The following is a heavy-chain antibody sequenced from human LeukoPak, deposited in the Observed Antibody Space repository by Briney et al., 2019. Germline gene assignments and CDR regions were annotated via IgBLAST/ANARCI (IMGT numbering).Heavy chain of an antibody. V-gene: IGHV3-23*01. Sequence: PGGSLRLSCEASGFTFSSYAMSWVRQAPGKGLEWVSAISGSGGSTYYADSVRGRFTISRDNAKNSLYLQMNSLRAEDTAVYYCARVGLAVAGDPFDYWGQGTLVTVSS. CDR2: ISGSGGST. CDR1: GFTFSSYA. D-gene: IGHD6-19*01. J-gene: IGHJ4*02. CDR3: ARVGLAVAGDPFDY.